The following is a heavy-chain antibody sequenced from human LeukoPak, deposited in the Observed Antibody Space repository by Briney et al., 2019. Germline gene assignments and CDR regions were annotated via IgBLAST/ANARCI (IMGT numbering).Heavy chain of an antibody. J-gene: IGHJ4*02. V-gene: IGHV4-39*07. Sequence: SETLSLTCTVSGGSISSSSYYWGWIRQPPGKGLEWIGSIYYSGSTYYNPSLKSRVTISVDTSKNQFSLKLSSVTAADTAVYYCARIRTTVTTGYYWGQGTLVTVSS. CDR2: IYYSGST. D-gene: IGHD4-11*01. CDR3: ARIRTTVTTGYY. CDR1: GGSISSSSYY.